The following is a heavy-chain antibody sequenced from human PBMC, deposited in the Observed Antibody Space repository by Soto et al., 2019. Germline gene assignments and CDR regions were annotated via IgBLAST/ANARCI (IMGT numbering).Heavy chain of an antibody. V-gene: IGHV1-18*01. CDR2: ISAYNGNT. D-gene: IGHD3-3*01. CDR1: GYTFTSYG. CDR3: ARDPHVGDFWRGYLNYYYYYYMDV. Sequence: QVQLVQSGAEVKKPGASVKVSCKASGYTFTSYGISWVRQAPGQGLEWMGWISAYNGNTNYAQKLQGRVTMTTDTYTSTAYMELRSLRSADTAVYYCARDPHVGDFWRGYLNYYYYYYMDVWGKGTTGTVSS. J-gene: IGHJ6*03.